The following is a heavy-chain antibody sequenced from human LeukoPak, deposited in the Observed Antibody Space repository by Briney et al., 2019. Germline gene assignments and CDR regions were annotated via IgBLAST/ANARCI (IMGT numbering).Heavy chain of an antibody. Sequence: GGCLRLSCAASVFTFSDHSMSWVRQAPRKGQEWVSYISSSSSTIYYADSVKGRFTISRDNSKNTLYLQMNSLRAEDTAVYYCARGTIFGVDGMDVSGVWGQGTTVTVSS. D-gene: IGHD3-3*01. V-gene: IGHV3-11*01. CDR3: ARGTIFGVDGMDVSGV. CDR2: ISSSSSTI. J-gene: IGHJ6*02. CDR1: VFTFSDHS.